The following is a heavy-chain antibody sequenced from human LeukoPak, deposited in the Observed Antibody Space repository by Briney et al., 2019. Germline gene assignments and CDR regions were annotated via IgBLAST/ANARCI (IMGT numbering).Heavy chain of an antibody. CDR2: ISAYNGNT. J-gene: IGHJ4*02. CDR3: ARDLPKTTVTNGVDY. CDR1: GYTFTSYG. Sequence: ASVKVSCKASGYTFTSYGISWVRQAPGQGLEWMGWISAYNGNTNYAQKLQGRVTMTTDTSTSTAYMELRSLRSDDTAVYYCARDLPKTTVTNGVDYWGQGTLVTVSS. D-gene: IGHD4-17*01. V-gene: IGHV1-18*01.